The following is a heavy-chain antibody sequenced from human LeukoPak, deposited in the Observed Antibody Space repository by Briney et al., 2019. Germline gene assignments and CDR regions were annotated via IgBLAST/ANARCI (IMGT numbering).Heavy chain of an antibody. CDR2: ISGSGGST. D-gene: IGHD2-15*01. V-gene: IGHV3-23*01. CDR3: AKDREDIVVVVAATPAAHFDY. Sequence: GGSLRLSCAASGFTFRSYWMSWVRQAPGKGLEWVSAISGSGGSTYYADSVKGRFTISRDNSKNTLYLQMNSLRAEDTAVYYCAKDREDIVVVVAATPAAHFDYWGQGTLVTVSS. J-gene: IGHJ4*02. CDR1: GFTFRSYW.